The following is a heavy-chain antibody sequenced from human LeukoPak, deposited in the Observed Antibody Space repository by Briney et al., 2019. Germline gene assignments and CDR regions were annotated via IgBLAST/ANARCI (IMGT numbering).Heavy chain of an antibody. CDR1: GGSITSSY. Sequence: SETLSLTCTVSGGSITSSYWNWIRQPPGKGLEWIGYVYYSGNTNYSPFLKSRVAISVGTSKDQFSLKLTSVTAADTAVYYCARGGGAYYYAMDVWGQGTTVTVSS. CDR2: VYYSGNT. D-gene: IGHD3-16*01. CDR3: ARGGGAYYYAMDV. J-gene: IGHJ6*02. V-gene: IGHV4-59*01.